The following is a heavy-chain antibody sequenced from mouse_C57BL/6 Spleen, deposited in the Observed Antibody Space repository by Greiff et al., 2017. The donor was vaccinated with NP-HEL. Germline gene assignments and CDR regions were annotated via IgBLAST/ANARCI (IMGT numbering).Heavy chain of an antibody. CDR3: ARAYYGSSYHFWYFDV. V-gene: IGHV1-47*01. J-gene: IGHJ1*03. CDR1: GYTFTTYP. D-gene: IGHD1-1*01. Sequence: VQLQESGAELVKPGASVKMSCKASGYTFTTYPIEWMKQNHGKSLEWIGNFHPYNDDTKYNEKFKGKATLTVEKSSSTVYLELSRLTSDDSAVYYCARAYYGSSYHFWYFDVWGTGTTVTVSS. CDR2: FHPYNDDT.